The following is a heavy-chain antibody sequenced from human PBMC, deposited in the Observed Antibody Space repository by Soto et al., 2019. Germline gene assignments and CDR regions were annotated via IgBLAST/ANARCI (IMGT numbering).Heavy chain of an antibody. D-gene: IGHD3-3*01. CDR2: ISAYNGNT. V-gene: IGHV1-18*01. Sequence: ASVRVSCKASCYTFTSYGISWVRQAPGQGLEWMGWISAYNGNTNYAQKLQGRVTMTTDTSTSTAYMELRSLRSDDTAVYYCARDQAPYDFWSGYYTPLDVWGQGTTVTVSS. J-gene: IGHJ6*02. CDR3: ARDQAPYDFWSGYYTPLDV. CDR1: CYTFTSYG.